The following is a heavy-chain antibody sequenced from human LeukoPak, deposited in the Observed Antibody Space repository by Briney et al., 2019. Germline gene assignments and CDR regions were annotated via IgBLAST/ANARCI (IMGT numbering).Heavy chain of an antibody. D-gene: IGHD6-13*01. CDR1: GDSFSGYY. V-gene: IGHV4-34*01. Sequence: PPETLSLTCAVYGDSFSGYYWAWIRLPPEKGLEWIGEINHVGRTNYNPSLKGRVSMSVDTSRSQFSLTVNSVTAADTAIYFCARLRMGSSRWLFPIDSWGQGVFVSVSS. CDR3: ARLRMGSSRWLFPIDS. J-gene: IGHJ4*02. CDR2: INHVGRT.